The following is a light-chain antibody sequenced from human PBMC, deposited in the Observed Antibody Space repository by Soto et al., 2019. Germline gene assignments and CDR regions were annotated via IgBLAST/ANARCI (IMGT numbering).Light chain of an antibody. CDR3: QQDNNWPPYT. CDR2: GAS. CDR1: QSVSSN. J-gene: IGKJ2*01. V-gene: IGKV3-15*01. Sequence: EIVMTQSPATLSVSPGERATLSCRASQSVSSNLAWYQQKPGQAPRLLIYGASTRATGIPARFSGSGSGTEFTLTSSSLHSENFAVYYCQQDNNWPPYTFGQGTKLEIK.